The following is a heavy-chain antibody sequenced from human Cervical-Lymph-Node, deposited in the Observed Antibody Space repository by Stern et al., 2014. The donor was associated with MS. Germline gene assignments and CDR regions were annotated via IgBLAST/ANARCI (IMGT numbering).Heavy chain of an antibody. CDR2: ISSRSTYK. J-gene: IGHJ6*02. CDR1: GFAFNTYT. Sequence: EVQLVESGGGLVKPGGSLRLSCAASGFAFNTYTMTWVRQAPGKGLEWVSSISSRSTYKYYSDSIKARFTISRDNAKNSLYLQMNSLRAEDTALYYCARDSHYYGMNVWGQGTTVTVSS. V-gene: IGHV3-21*01. CDR3: ARDSHYYGMNV.